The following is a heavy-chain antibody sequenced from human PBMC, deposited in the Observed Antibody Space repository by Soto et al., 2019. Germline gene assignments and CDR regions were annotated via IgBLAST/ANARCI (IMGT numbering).Heavy chain of an antibody. CDR3: ARDTAMLHYYYYYGMDV. Sequence: ASVKVSCKASGYTFTSYAMHWVRQAPGRRLEWMGWINAGNGNTKYSQKFQGRVTITRDTSASTAYMELSSLRSEDTAVYYCARDTAMLHYYYYYGMDVWGQGTTVTVYS. CDR2: INAGNGNT. CDR1: GYTFTSYA. V-gene: IGHV1-3*01. J-gene: IGHJ6*02. D-gene: IGHD5-18*01.